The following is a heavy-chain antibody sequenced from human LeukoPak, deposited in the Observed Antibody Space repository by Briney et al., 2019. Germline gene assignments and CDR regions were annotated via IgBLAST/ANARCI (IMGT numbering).Heavy chain of an antibody. CDR1: GGSFSGYY. D-gene: IGHD3-3*01. CDR3: ARSRAYYDFWSGPYYFDY. CDR2: INHSGST. J-gene: IGHJ4*02. Sequence: SETLSLTCAVYGGSFSGYYWSWIRQLPGKGLEWIGEINHSGSTNYNPPLKSRVTISVDTSKNQFSLKLSSVTAADTAVYYCARSRAYYDFWSGPYYFDYWGQGTLVTVSS. V-gene: IGHV4-34*01.